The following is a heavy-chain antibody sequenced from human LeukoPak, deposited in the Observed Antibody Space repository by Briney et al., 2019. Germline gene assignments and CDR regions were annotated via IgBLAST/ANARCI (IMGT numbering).Heavy chain of an antibody. CDR3: GRELNKSFRGVTPEGSDY. J-gene: IGHJ4*02. D-gene: IGHD4-23*01. CDR2: INTYNGYT. V-gene: IGHV1-18*01. CDR1: GYTFISYG. Sequence: ASVTVSCKASGYTFISYGISWVRQAPGQGLEWMGWINTYNGYTNYAQKFQGRVTMTTDKSTRTAYMELRSLRSDDTAVYYCGRELNKSFRGVTPEGSDYWGQGTLVTVSS.